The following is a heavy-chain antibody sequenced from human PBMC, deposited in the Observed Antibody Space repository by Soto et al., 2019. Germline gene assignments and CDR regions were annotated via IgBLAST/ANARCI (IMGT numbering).Heavy chain of an antibody. CDR3: ARFNWYFDL. Sequence: QVQLQESGPGLVKPSETLSLTCTVSGGSISSYYWSWIRQPPGKGLEWIGYIYYRGSTNYNPSLKSRVTISVDTSKNQFSLKLSSVTAADTAMEYCARFNWYFDLWGRGTLVTVSS. V-gene: IGHV4-59*01. CDR2: IYYRGST. CDR1: GGSISSYY. J-gene: IGHJ2*01.